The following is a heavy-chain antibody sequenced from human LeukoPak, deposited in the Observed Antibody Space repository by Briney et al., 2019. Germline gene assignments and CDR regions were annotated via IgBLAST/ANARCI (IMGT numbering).Heavy chain of an antibody. V-gene: IGHV1-8*01. CDR2: MNPNSGNT. CDR1: GYTFTSYD. D-gene: IGHD6-13*01. J-gene: IGHJ3*02. Sequence: ASVKVSCKASGYTFTSYDINWVRQATGQGLEWMGWMNPNSGNTGYAQKFQGRVTMTRNTSISTAYMELSSLRSEDTAVYYCARPRAAAGTGSDAFDIWSQGTMVTVSS. CDR3: ARPRAAAGTGSDAFDI.